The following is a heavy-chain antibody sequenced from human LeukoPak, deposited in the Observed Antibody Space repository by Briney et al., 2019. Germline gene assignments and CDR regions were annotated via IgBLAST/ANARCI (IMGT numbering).Heavy chain of an antibody. J-gene: IGHJ5*02. CDR1: GYIFSNFG. Sequence: ASVKVSCKASGYIFSNFGINWVRQAPGQGLEWMGWISGYNGYTKYAQKLQGRVTMTTDTSTSTAHMELRSLRSDDTAVYYCARDRAESQWLVRYWFDPWGQGTLVTVSS. CDR2: ISGYNGYT. D-gene: IGHD6-19*01. CDR3: ARDRAESQWLVRYWFDP. V-gene: IGHV1-18*01.